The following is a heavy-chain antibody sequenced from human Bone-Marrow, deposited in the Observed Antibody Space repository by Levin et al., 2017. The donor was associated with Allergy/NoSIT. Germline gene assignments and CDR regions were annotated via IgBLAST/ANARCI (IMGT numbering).Heavy chain of an antibody. CDR1: GGTFSSHG. CDR2: IIPIFGPP. CDR3: ARLTGDCSGGACLSRYFYYYMDV. J-gene: IGHJ6*03. Sequence: KTGESLKISCKASGGTFSSHGIAWVRQAPGQGLEWMGGIIPIFGPPNYAQKFQGRVTISADESTNTAYMELSSLRSDDTAVFYCARLTGDCSGGACLSRYFYYYMDVWGKGTTVTVSS. D-gene: IGHD2-15*01. V-gene: IGHV1-69*19.